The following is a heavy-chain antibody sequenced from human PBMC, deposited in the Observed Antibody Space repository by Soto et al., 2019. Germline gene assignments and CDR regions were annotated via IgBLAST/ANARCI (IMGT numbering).Heavy chain of an antibody. J-gene: IGHJ4*02. CDR1: GGTFSSYT. Sequence: SVKVSCKASGGTFSSYTISWVRQAPGQGLEWMGGIIPIFGTANYAQKFQGRVTITADESTSTAYMELSSLRSEDTAVYYCARFAPAAIRTDFAYWGRGTLVTVSS. D-gene: IGHD2-2*02. V-gene: IGHV1-69*13. CDR2: IIPIFGTA. CDR3: ARFAPAAIRTDFAY.